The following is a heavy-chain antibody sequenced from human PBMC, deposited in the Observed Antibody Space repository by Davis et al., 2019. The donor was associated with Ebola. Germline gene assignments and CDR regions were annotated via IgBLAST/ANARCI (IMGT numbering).Heavy chain of an antibody. CDR2: ISWDGGST. Sequence: GESLKISCAASGFTFDDYTMHWVRQAPGKGLEWVSLISWDGGSTCYADSVKGRFTISRDNRKNALYLQMNSLRTEDSDLYYCAKDSSIASTGTGSFYFDYWGQGTLVTVSS. CDR1: GFTFDDYT. J-gene: IGHJ4*02. V-gene: IGHV3-43*01. D-gene: IGHD6-13*01. CDR3: AKDSSIASTGTGSFYFDY.